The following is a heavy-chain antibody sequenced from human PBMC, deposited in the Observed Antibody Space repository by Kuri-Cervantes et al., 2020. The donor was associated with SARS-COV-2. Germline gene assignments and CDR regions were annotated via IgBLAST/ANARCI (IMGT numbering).Heavy chain of an antibody. CDR1: GFTFGDYD. D-gene: IGHD1-26*01. Sequence: SLNISCVASGFTFGDYDMTWIRLAPGEGLEWISYISGSGSTTYHADSVKGRFTISRDNAESSVYLQMTRMRAEDTAVYYCARGGSYLDYWGQGTLVTVSS. V-gene: IGHV3-11*04. CDR2: ISGSGSTT. CDR3: ARGGSYLDY. J-gene: IGHJ4*02.